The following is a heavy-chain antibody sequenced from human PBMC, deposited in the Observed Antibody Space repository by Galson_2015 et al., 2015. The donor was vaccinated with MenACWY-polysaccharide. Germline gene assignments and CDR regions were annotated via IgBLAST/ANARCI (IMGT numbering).Heavy chain of an antibody. CDR3: ARNAASGLYY. D-gene: IGHD3-10*01. V-gene: IGHV1-46*01. Sequence: SVKVSCKASGYTFTNYYIDWVRQAPGQGLEWLGFINPSGGSTSYAQKFQGRVTMTRDTSTGTVYVDLSSLRSEDTAVYFCARNAASGLYYWGHGTLVTVSS. CDR2: INPSGGST. J-gene: IGHJ4*01. CDR1: GYTFTNYY.